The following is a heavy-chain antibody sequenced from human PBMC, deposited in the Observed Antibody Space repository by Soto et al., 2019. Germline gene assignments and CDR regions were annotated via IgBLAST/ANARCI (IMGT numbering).Heavy chain of an antibody. CDR3: AIRLTLGTTTCDAFDL. CDR2: IYYSGST. CDR1: NGSIINYY. Sequence: QVQLQESGPGLVKPSETLSLTCTVSNGSIINYYWSWIRQPPGKGLEWIGFIYYSGSTNYNPYLMARVTMTVDMSRHQLSLTLNSVTVADTAFYYCAIRLTLGTTTCDAFDLWGQGTMVTVSS. V-gene: IGHV4-59*03. D-gene: IGHD4-17*01. J-gene: IGHJ3*01.